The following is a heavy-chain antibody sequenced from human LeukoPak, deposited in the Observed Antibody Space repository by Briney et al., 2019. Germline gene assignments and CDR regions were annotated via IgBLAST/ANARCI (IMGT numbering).Heavy chain of an antibody. CDR3: ASKGGRNSLYDSSGHALDY. J-gene: IGHJ4*02. D-gene: IGHD3-22*01. Sequence: GASVKVSCKASGYTFTSYYMHWVRQAPGQGLEWMGIINPSGGSTSYAQKFQGRVTMTRDTSTSTVYMELSSLRSEDTAVYYCASKGGRNSLYDSSGHALDYWGQGTLVTVSS. CDR1: GYTFTSYY. V-gene: IGHV1-46*01. CDR2: INPSGGST.